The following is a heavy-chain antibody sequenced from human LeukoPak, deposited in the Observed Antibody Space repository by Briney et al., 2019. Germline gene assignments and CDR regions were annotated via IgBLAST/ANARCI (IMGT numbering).Heavy chain of an antibody. CDR3: ARAGHYYGSGSSRLFDY. V-gene: IGHV3-30*02. J-gene: IGHJ4*02. Sequence: GGSLRLSCAASGFTFSSYGMHWVRQAPGKGLEWVAFIRYDGSNKYYADSVKGRFTISRDNSKNTLYLQMNSLRAEDTAVYYCARAGHYYGSGSSRLFDYWGQGTLVTVSS. CDR1: GFTFSSYG. CDR2: IRYDGSNK. D-gene: IGHD3-10*01.